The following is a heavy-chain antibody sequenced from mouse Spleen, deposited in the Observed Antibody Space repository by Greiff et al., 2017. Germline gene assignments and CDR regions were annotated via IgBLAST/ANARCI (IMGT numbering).Heavy chain of an antibody. CDR3: ARRTTVARVSFDY. Sequence: EVQLVESGGGLVKPGGSLKLSCAASGFTFSDYGMHWVRQAPEKGLEWVAYISSGSSTIYYADTVKGRFTISRDNAKNTLFLQMTSLRSEDTAMYYCARRTTVARVSFDYWGQGTTLTVSS. CDR2: ISSGSSTI. J-gene: IGHJ2*01. V-gene: IGHV5-17*01. CDR1: GFTFSDYG. D-gene: IGHD1-1*01.